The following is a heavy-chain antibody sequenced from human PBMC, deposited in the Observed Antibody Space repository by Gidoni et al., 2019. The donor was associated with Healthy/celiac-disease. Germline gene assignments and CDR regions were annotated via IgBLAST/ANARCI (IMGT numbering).Heavy chain of an antibody. D-gene: IGHD6-19*01. CDR2: IYYSGST. J-gene: IGHJ4*02. Sequence: QVQLQESGPGLVKPSETLSLTCTVSGGSISSYYWSWIRQPPGKGLEWIGYIYYSGSTNYNPSLKSRVTISVDTSKNQVSLKLSSVTAADTAVYYCAREGGYSSGWPHYFDYWGQGTLVTVSS. CDR1: GGSISSYY. CDR3: AREGGYSSGWPHYFDY. V-gene: IGHV4-59*01.